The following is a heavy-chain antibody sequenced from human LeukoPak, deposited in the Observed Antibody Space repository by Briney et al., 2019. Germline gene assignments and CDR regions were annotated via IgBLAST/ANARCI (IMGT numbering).Heavy chain of an antibody. CDR3: ARAPYYESSGPL. D-gene: IGHD3-22*01. Sequence: GGSLRLSCAASGFTFSSYAMSWVRQAPGKGLEWVANIRQDGAEKYYVDSVKGRFTISRDNAKNSVYLEMNSLRVEDTAVYFCARAPYYESSGPLWGQGTLVTVSS. J-gene: IGHJ4*02. CDR2: IRQDGAEK. CDR1: GFTFSSYA. V-gene: IGHV3-7*01.